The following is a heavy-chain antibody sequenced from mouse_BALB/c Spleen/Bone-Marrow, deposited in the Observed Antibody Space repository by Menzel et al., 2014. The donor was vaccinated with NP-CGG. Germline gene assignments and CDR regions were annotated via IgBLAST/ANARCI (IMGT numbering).Heavy chain of an antibody. V-gene: IGHV5-12*01. CDR2: ISNGGGST. Sequence: EVKLVESGGGLVQPGGSLKLSCAPSGFTFRDYYMYWVRQTPEKRLEWVAYISNGGGSTYYPDTVKGRFTISRDNAKNTLYLQMSRLKSEDTAMYYCARQGTLDYWGQGTSVTVSS. J-gene: IGHJ4*01. CDR1: GFTFRDYY. CDR3: ARQGTLDY.